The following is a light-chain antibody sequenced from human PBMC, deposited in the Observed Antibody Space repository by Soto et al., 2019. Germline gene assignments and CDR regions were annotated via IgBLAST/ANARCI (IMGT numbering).Light chain of an antibody. CDR3: QQYNGYSRT. CDR1: QGISSW. J-gene: IGKJ1*01. V-gene: IGKV1-5*01. Sequence: DIQMTQSPSSVSASVGDRVTITCRASQGISSWLAWYQQKPEKAPHLLISDVSSLERGVPSRFGGSGSGTEFTLSIRSLQPDDFATYYCQQYNGYSRTFGQGTKVEIK. CDR2: DVS.